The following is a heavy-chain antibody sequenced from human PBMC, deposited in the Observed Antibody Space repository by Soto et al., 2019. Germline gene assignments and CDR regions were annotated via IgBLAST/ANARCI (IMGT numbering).Heavy chain of an antibody. Sequence: EVQLMESEGGLVQPGGSLRLSCTASGFTVSTNYMNWVRQAPGKGLEWVSVIFPDGSTYYTDSVKGTFTISRDNSKNTVYLQMNSLRAEDTAVYFCARRALPHAFVDYWGQGTLVTVSS. V-gene: IGHV3-66*01. J-gene: IGHJ4*02. CDR2: IFPDGST. CDR1: GFTVSTNY. CDR3: ARRALPHAFVDY. D-gene: IGHD2-15*01.